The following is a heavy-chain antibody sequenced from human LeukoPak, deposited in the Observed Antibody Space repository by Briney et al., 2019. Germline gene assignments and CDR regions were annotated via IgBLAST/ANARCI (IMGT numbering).Heavy chain of an antibody. Sequence: ASVKVSCKASGYTFTGYYMHWVRQAPGQGLEWMGWINPNSGGTNYAQKFQGRVTMTRDTSISTAYMELSRLRSDDTAAYYCARDSFQLRYSGYDFVDYWGQGTLVTVSS. J-gene: IGHJ4*02. CDR3: ARDSFQLRYSGYDFVDY. CDR1: GYTFTGYY. D-gene: IGHD5-12*01. V-gene: IGHV1-2*02. CDR2: INPNSGGT.